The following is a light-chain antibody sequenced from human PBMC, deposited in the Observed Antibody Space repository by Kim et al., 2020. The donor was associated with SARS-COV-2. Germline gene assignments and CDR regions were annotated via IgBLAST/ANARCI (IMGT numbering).Light chain of an antibody. Sequence: QSVTLSCTGTSSDVGGYNYVSWYQQHPGKAPKLMIYEVSKRPSGVPDRFSGSKSGNTASLTVSGLQAEDEADYYCSSYAGSNKGVFGGGTQLTVL. CDR2: EVS. CDR1: SSDVGGYNY. V-gene: IGLV2-8*01. J-gene: IGLJ2*01. CDR3: SSYAGSNKGV.